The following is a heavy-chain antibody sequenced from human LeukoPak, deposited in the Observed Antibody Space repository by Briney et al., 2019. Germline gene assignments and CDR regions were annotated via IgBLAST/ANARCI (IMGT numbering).Heavy chain of an antibody. J-gene: IGHJ6*03. CDR1: GGSISSYY. Sequence: KPSETLSLTCSVSGGSISSYYWSWIRQPAGKGLEWIGRIYTSGSANCNPSLRSRVTMSVDTPKNQFSLKLSSVTAADTAVYYCARDAYDILTGYSYYYYYMDVWGKGTTVTVSS. D-gene: IGHD3-9*01. CDR3: ARDAYDILTGYSYYYYYMDV. V-gene: IGHV4-4*07. CDR2: IYTSGSA.